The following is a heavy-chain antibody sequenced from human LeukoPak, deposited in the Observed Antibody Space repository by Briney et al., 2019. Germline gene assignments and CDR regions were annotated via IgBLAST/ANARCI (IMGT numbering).Heavy chain of an antibody. J-gene: IGHJ6*03. CDR2: ISAYNGNT. Sequence: ASVKVSCKASGYTFTSYGISWVRQAPRQGLEWMGWISAYNGNTNYAQKLQGRVTMTTDSSTSTAYMELRSLSSDDTAVYYCARGPAATYYYYYYMDVWGKGTTVTVSS. CDR1: GYTFTSYG. V-gene: IGHV1-18*01. CDR3: ARGPAATYYYYYYMDV. D-gene: IGHD2-2*01.